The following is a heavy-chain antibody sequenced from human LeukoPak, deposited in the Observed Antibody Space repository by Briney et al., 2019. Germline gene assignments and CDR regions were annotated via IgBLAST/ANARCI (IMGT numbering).Heavy chain of an antibody. Sequence: GGSLRLSCAASGFTFSSYAMSWVRQAPGKGLEWVSAISGSGGSTYYADSVKGRFTISRDNSKNTLFLQMTSLRAEDTALYYCAKDRESWMEGVFDYWGQGTLVTVSS. CDR3: AKDRESWMEGVFDY. CDR1: GFTFSSYA. J-gene: IGHJ4*02. D-gene: IGHD3-10*01. CDR2: ISGSGGST. V-gene: IGHV3-23*01.